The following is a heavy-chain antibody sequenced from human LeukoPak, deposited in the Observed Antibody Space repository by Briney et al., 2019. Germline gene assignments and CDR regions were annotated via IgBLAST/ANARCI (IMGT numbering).Heavy chain of an antibody. D-gene: IGHD7-27*01. V-gene: IGHV3-74*01. CDR3: ASPFRGYWGAFDI. CDR1: GFTFSSYA. Sequence: GGSLRLCCAASGFTFSSYAMSWVRQAPGKGLVWVSRINGDGSSTSYADSVKGRFTISRDNAQNTLHLHANRLRAEDTPVSYCASPFRGYWGAFDIWGQGTMVTVSS. J-gene: IGHJ3*02. CDR2: INGDGSST.